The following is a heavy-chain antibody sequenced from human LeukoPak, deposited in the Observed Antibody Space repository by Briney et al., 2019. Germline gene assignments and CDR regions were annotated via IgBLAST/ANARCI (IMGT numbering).Heavy chain of an antibody. CDR1: GGSISSSSYY. Sequence: PSETLSLTCTVSGGSISSSSYYWGWIRQPPGKGLEWIGSIYYSGSTYYNPSLKSRVTISVDTSKNQFSLKLSSVTAADTAVYYCARREAILFNWFDPWGQGTLVTVSS. J-gene: IGHJ5*02. CDR2: IYYSGST. D-gene: IGHD2-15*01. CDR3: ARREAILFNWFDP. V-gene: IGHV4-39*01.